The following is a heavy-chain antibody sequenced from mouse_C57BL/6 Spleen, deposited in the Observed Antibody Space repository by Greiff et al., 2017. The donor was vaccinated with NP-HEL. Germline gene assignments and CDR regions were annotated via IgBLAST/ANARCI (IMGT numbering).Heavy chain of an antibody. CDR1: GYTFTSYW. CDR2: IDPSDSYT. CDR3: AREEGYDVVAY. D-gene: IGHD2-2*01. V-gene: IGHV1-50*01. Sequence: QVQLQQPGAELVKPGASVKLSCKASGYTFTSYWMQWVKQRPGQGLEWIGEIDPSDSYTNYNQKFKGKATLTVDTSSSTAYMQLSSLTSEDSAVYYCAREEGYDVVAYWGQGTLVTVSA. J-gene: IGHJ3*01.